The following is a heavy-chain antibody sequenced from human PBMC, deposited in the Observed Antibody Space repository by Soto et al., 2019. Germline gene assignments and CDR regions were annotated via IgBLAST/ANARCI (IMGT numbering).Heavy chain of an antibody. Sequence: EVQLLESGGGLVQPGGSLRLSCAASGFTFTTYAMSWVRQAPGKGLEWVSAIGGSGGDTYYADSVKGRFTISRDNSKNTRYLQMNSLSAEDTAVYYCAKSRSSSSWPFDYWGQGTLVTVSS. CDR3: AKSRSSSSWPFDY. J-gene: IGHJ4*02. CDR2: IGGSGGDT. D-gene: IGHD6-13*01. V-gene: IGHV3-23*01. CDR1: GFTFTTYA.